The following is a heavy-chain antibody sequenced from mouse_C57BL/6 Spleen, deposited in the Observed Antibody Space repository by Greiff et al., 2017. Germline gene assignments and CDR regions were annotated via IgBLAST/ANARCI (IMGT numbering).Heavy chain of an antibody. CDR1: GYTFTGYW. J-gene: IGHJ3*01. Sequence: QVQLQQPGAELVMPGASVKLSCKASGYTFTGYWMHWVKQRPGQGLEWIGEIDPSDSYTNYNQKFKGKSTLTVDKSSSTAYMQLSSLTSEDSAVYDCARGRLRGFAYWGQGTLVTVSA. CDR3: ARGRLRGFAY. V-gene: IGHV1-69*01. D-gene: IGHD2-4*01. CDR2: IDPSDSYT.